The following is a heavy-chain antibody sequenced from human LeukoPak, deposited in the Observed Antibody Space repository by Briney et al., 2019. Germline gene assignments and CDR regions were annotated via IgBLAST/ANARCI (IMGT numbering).Heavy chain of an antibody. CDR2: ISAYNGNT. Sequence: ASVKVSCKASGYTFTSYGISWVRQAPGQGLEWMGWISAYNGNTNYAQKLQGRVTMTTDTSTSTAYMELRRLRSDDTAVYYCARDKGRGIGAARDAFDIWGQGTMVTVSS. V-gene: IGHV1-18*01. J-gene: IGHJ3*02. CDR1: GYTFTSYG. D-gene: IGHD6-13*01. CDR3: ARDKGRGIGAARDAFDI.